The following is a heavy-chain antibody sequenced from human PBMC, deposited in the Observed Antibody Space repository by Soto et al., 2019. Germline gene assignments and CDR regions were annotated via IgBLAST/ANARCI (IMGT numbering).Heavy chain of an antibody. D-gene: IGHD3-10*01. CDR1: GGTFSSYT. J-gene: IGHJ4*02. CDR2: IIPILGIA. CDR3: ARNYGSGSYYLLY. V-gene: IGHV1-69*02. Sequence: GASVKVSCKASGGTFSSYTISWVRQAPGQGLEWMGRIIPILGIANYAQKFQGRVTITADKSTSTAYMELSSLRSEDTAVYYCARNYGSGSYYLLYWGQGTLVTVSS.